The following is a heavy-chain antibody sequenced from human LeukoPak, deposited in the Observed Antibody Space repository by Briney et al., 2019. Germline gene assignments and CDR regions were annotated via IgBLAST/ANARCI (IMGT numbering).Heavy chain of an antibody. CDR1: GFTFSDYY. Sequence: GGSLRLSCAASGFTFSDYYMSWIRQAPGKGLEWVSYISSSGSTIYYADSVKGRFTISRDNPKNSLYLQMNSLRAEDTAVYYCARDGCSSTSCYTRWFDPWGQGTLVTVSS. CDR2: ISSSGSTI. V-gene: IGHV3-11*01. D-gene: IGHD2-2*02. CDR3: ARDGCSSTSCYTRWFDP. J-gene: IGHJ5*02.